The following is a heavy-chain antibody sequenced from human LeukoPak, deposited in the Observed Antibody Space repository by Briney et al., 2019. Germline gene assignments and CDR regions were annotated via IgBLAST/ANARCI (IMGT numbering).Heavy chain of an antibody. J-gene: IGHJ4*02. CDR3: ARDKQWLGSGYFDY. CDR2: ISFSSGDI. CDR1: GFSFSRYT. V-gene: IGHV3-21*01. Sequence: GSLRLSCVASGFSFSRYTMNWVRQAPGKGLEWVSSISFSSGDIYYADPMKGRFTITRDNAKNSLYLKMNSLRAEDTAVYYCARDKQWLGSGYFDYWGQGTLVTVSS. D-gene: IGHD6-19*01.